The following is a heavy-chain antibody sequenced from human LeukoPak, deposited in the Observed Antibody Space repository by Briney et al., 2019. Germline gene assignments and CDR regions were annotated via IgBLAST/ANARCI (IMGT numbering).Heavy chain of an antibody. D-gene: IGHD6-13*01. Sequence: SETLSLTCTVSGGSISSSSYYWGWIRLPPGKGLEWIGSIYYSGSTYYNPSLKSRVTISVDTSKNQFSLKLSSVTAADTAVYYCARQTVAAAGSSLDYWGQGTLVTVSS. CDR3: ARQTVAAAGSSLDY. V-gene: IGHV4-39*01. CDR2: IYYSGST. CDR1: GGSISSSSYY. J-gene: IGHJ4*02.